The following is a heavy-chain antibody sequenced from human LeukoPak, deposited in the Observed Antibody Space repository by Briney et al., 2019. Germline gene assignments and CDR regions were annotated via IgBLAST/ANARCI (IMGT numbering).Heavy chain of an antibody. J-gene: IGHJ6*03. CDR3: ARDFMVRGEQVNYYYNYMDV. D-gene: IGHD3-10*01. CDR1: GGSISNYY. Sequence: SETLSLTCTVSGGSISNYYWSWIRQPPGKGLEWLGYISDSGTTNYNPSLKNRVTTSLDTSKNQFSLQLRSVTAADTAVYYCARDFMVRGEQVNYYYNYMDVWGTGATITVSS. CDR2: ISDSGTT. V-gene: IGHV4-59*01.